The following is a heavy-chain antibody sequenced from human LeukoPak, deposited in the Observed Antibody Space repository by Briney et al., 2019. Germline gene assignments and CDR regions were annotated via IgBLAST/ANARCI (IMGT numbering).Heavy chain of an antibody. V-gene: IGHV3-23*01. J-gene: IGHJ4*02. CDR3: AKDLANDTLVRGVIPY. CDR2: ISGDGDST. Sequence: GGSLRLSCAASGFTFSTYAMNWVRQAPGKGLEWVSAISGDGDSTHYADSVKGRFTISRDNSRNTLYLQMNSLRGEDTAEYYCAKDLANDTLVRGVIPYWGQGTLVTVSS. D-gene: IGHD3-10*01. CDR1: GFTFSTYA.